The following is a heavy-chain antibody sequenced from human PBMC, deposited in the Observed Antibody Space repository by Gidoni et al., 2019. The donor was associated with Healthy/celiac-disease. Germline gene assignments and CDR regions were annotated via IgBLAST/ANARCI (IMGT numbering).Heavy chain of an antibody. CDR2: ISSSSSYI. J-gene: IGHJ4*02. Sequence: EVQLVESGGGLVKPGGSLRLSCAASGLTFSSYSMNWVRQAPGKGLECVSSISSSSSYISYSYSVQGRFTISRDNAKNSLYLQMNSLRAEDTAVYYCARDHRIAAAYHPFDYWGQGTLVTVSS. D-gene: IGHD6-13*01. V-gene: IGHV3-21*01. CDR1: GLTFSSYS. CDR3: ARDHRIAAAYHPFDY.